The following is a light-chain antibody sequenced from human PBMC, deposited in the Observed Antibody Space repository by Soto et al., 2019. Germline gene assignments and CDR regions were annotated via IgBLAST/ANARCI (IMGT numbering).Light chain of an antibody. CDR1: SSDAGNYNF. V-gene: IGLV2-23*01. CDR2: EDS. Sequence: QSALTQPASVSGSPGQSITISCTGTSSDAGNYNFVSWYQQHPGKAPKVIIYEDSTRPSGVSNRISGSKSGNTASLPMSGLQAEDEADYYCCSYAGSSTSWVFGGGTKVTVL. J-gene: IGLJ3*02. CDR3: CSYAGSSTSWV.